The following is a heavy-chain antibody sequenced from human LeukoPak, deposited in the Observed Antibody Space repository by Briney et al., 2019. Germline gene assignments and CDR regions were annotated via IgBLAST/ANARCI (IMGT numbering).Heavy chain of an antibody. CDR3: ASGSKNYDSSGYYDQYDY. CDR2: ISSSGSTI. V-gene: IGHV3-11*04. CDR1: GFTFSDYY. Sequence: PGGSLRLSCAASGFTFSDYYMSWIRQAPGKGLEWVSYISSSGSTIYYADSVKGRFTISRDNAKNSLYLQMNSLRAEDTAVYYCASGSKNYDSSGYYDQYDYWGQGTLVPVSS. J-gene: IGHJ4*02. D-gene: IGHD3-22*01.